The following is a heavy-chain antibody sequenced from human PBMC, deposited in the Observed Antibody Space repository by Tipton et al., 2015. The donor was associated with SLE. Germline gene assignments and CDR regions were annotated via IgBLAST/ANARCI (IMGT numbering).Heavy chain of an antibody. D-gene: IGHD5-12*01. CDR2: IYSGGSST. V-gene: IGHV3-23*03. CDR1: GFTFSSYA. J-gene: IGHJ4*02. Sequence: SLRLSCAASGFTFSSYAMSWVRQAPGKGLEWVSVIYSGGSSTYYADSVKGRFTISRDNSKNTLYLQMNSLRAEDTAVYYCARDAGYSGYAQWGQGTLVTVSS. CDR3: ARDAGYSGYAQ.